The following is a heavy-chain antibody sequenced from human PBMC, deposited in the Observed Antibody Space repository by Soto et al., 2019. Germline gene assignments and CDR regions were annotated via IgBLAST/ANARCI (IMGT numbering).Heavy chain of an antibody. CDR2: INPNNGGT. Sequence: GASVKVSCKASGYNFSGYYMYWVRQVPGQGLEWVGWINPNNGGTKYAQKFQGRVTMTRDTSISTGYMELSRLRSDDTAVYYCARNRDFGGAPMLYWGQGTLVNVYS. V-gene: IGHV1-2*02. CDR1: GYNFSGYY. J-gene: IGHJ4*02. CDR3: ARNRDFGGAPMLY. D-gene: IGHD3-16*01.